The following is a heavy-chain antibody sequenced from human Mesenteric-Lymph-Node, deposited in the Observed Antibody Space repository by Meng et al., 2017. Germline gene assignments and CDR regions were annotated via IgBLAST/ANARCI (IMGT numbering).Heavy chain of an antibody. D-gene: IGHD6-19*01. CDR3: ARNVAGKPSLDY. CDR1: GDSVSSNSAT. V-gene: IGHV6-1*01. Sequence: SQTLSLTCAISGDSVSSNSATWNWIRQSPSRGLEWLGRKSYRSKWCNGYAVSVKSRMTINPDTSKNKFPLQLNSVPPEDTAVYYCARNVAGKPSLDYWGQGTLVTVSS. CDR2: KSYRSKWCN. J-gene: IGHJ4*02.